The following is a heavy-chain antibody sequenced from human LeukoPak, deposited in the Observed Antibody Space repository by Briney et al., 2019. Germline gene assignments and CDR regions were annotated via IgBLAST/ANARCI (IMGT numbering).Heavy chain of an antibody. CDR1: GGSFSGDF. D-gene: IGHD3-3*01. CDR3: AREETYYDFWSGYYTGESYKMDV. Sequence: PSETLSLTCAVYGGSFSGDFWSWIRQSPGKGLEWIGEINHGGSTTYNPSLQSRVTMSVDTSKNQFSLKLSSVTAADTAVYYCAREETYYDFWSGYYTGESYKMDVWGKGTTVTVSS. V-gene: IGHV4-34*01. J-gene: IGHJ6*04. CDR2: INHGGST.